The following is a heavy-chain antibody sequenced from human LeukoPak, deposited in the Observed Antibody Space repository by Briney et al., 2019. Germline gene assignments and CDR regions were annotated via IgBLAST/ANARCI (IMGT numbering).Heavy chain of an antibody. V-gene: IGHV3-48*03. CDR2: ISTGGSTI. Sequence: PGGSLRLSCAASGFTFSSYEMNWVRQAPGKGLEWVSYISTGGSTIYYADSVKGRFTISRDNAKNSLYLQMNSLRAEDTAIYYCASSGYNYGFDYWGQGTLVTVSS. J-gene: IGHJ4*02. CDR1: GFTFSSYE. D-gene: IGHD5-24*01. CDR3: ASSGYNYGFDY.